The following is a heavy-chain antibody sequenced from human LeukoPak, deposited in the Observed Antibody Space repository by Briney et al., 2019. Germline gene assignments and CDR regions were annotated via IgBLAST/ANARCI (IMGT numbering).Heavy chain of an antibody. D-gene: IGHD4-17*01. CDR1: GGTFSSYA. CDR2: IIPIFGTA. CDR3: ARTTVTTSLYFDY. Sequence: SVKVSCKAAGGTFSSYAISWVRQAPGQGFELMGGIIPIFGTANYAQKFQGRVTITADDSTSTAYMELSSLRSEDTAVYYCARTTVTTSLYFDYWGQGTLVTVSS. V-gene: IGHV1-69*13. J-gene: IGHJ4*02.